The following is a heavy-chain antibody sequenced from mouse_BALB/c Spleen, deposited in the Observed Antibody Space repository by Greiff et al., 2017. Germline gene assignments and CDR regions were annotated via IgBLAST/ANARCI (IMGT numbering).Heavy chain of an antibody. Sequence: VQLQQSGPGLVAPSQSLSITCTVSGFSLTSYGVHWVRQPPGKGLEWLGVIWAGGSTNYNSALMSRLSISKDNSKSQVFLKMNSLQTDDTAMYYCARESSHYYGSSLRDYFDYWGQGTTLTVSS. CDR1: GFSLTSYG. V-gene: IGHV2-9*02. D-gene: IGHD1-1*01. CDR2: IWAGGST. CDR3: ARESSHYYGSSLRDYFDY. J-gene: IGHJ2*01.